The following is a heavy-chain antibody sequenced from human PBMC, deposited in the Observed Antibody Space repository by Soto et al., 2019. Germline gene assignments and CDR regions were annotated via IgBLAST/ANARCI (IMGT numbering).Heavy chain of an antibody. CDR1: GGSFRGYY. CDR2: INHSGST. J-gene: IGHJ6*02. D-gene: IGHD1-26*01. Sequence: PSETLSLTCAFYGGSFRGYYWSWFRQPPGKGLEWIGEINHSGSTNYNPSLKSRVTISVDTSKNQFSLKLSSVTAADTAVYYCARDRAGAQYGLDVWGQGTTVT. V-gene: IGHV4-34*01. CDR3: ARDRAGAQYGLDV.